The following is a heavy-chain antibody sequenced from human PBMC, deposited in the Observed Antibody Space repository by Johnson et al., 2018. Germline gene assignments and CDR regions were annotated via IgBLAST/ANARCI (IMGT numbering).Heavy chain of an antibody. J-gene: IGHJ6*02. Sequence: QVQLVQSGGGVVQXGRSLRLSCAASGFTFGDYGMHWVHQAPGKGLEWVAIFFDDGSKRPYGDSVKGRFTISRDNSKNTLDVAMNSRRVEDTAEYYWATYGGGYCQDPGSGCIYALDVWGQGTTVNVSS. D-gene: IGHD2-21*02. CDR1: GFTFGDYG. CDR3: ATYGGGYCQDPGSGCIYALDV. V-gene: IGHV3-33*01. CDR2: FFDDGSKR.